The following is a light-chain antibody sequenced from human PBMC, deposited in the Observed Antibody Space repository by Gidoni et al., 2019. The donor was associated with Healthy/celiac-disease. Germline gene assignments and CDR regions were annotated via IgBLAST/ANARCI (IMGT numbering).Light chain of an antibody. CDR3: QQSYSTPRT. CDR2: AAS. V-gene: IGKV1-39*01. Sequence: DIQMTQSPSSLSASVGDRVTITCRASQSISSYLNLYQQKPGKAPKLLIYAASSLKSGVPSRFSGSGSGTDFTLTISSLQPEDFATYYYQQSYSTPRTFGQGTKVEIK. J-gene: IGKJ1*01. CDR1: QSISSY.